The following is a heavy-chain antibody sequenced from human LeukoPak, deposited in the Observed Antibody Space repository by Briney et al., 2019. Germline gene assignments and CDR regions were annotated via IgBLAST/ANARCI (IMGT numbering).Heavy chain of an antibody. V-gene: IGHV4-34*01. D-gene: IGHD1-14*01. CDR3: ATHLQGITYYHFDY. Sequence: SETLSLTCAVYGGSFSGYYWSWIRQPPGKGLEWIGEISHGGSTHYNPSLKSRVTISLDTSKNQFSLKLSSVTAADTAMYYCATHLQGITYYHFDYWGQGTLVTVSS. J-gene: IGHJ4*02. CDR1: GGSFSGYY. CDR2: ISHGGST.